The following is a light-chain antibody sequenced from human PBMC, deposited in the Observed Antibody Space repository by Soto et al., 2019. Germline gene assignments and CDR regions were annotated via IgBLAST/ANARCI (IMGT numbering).Light chain of an antibody. J-gene: IGKJ5*01. Sequence: EIVLTQSPATLSLSPGERATLSCRASQSVSSYLAWYQQKPGQAPRLLIYDASNRATGIPARFSGSGSGPDFTLTISSLEPEDFAVYYCQQRSNWPRSITFGQGTRLEIK. CDR2: DAS. CDR3: QQRSNWPRSIT. CDR1: QSVSSY. V-gene: IGKV3-11*01.